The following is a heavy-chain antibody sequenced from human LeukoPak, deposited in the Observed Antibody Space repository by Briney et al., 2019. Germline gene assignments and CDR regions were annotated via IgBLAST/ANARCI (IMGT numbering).Heavy chain of an antibody. CDR3: ARGIPGYFGTSGYYYEY. J-gene: IGHJ4*02. V-gene: IGHV4-4*02. D-gene: IGHD3-22*01. Sequence: SGTLSLTCAVSGDSISSNYWWTWVRQPPGKGLEWTGEIHHSESTNFNPSLKSRVTISVDKSKNHFSLSLTSVSAADTAVYYCARGIPGYFGTSGYYYEYWGQGILVTVSS. CDR2: IHHSEST. CDR1: GDSISSNYW.